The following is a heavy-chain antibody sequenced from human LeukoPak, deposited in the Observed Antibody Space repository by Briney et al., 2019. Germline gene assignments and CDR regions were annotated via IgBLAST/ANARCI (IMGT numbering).Heavy chain of an antibody. J-gene: IGHJ3*02. CDR1: GGSISSSSYY. Sequence: SETLSLTCTVSGGSISSSSYYWGWIRHPPGKGLEWIGSIYYSGSTYYNPSLKSRVTISVDTSKNQFSLKLSSVTAADTAVYYCARHFRLGATGGTDAFDIWGQGTMVTVSS. CDR2: IYYSGST. V-gene: IGHV4-39*07. CDR3: ARHFRLGATGGTDAFDI. D-gene: IGHD1-26*01.